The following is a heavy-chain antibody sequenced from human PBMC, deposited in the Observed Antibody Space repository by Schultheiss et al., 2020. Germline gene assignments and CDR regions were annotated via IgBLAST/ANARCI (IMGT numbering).Heavy chain of an antibody. V-gene: IGHV3-74*01. J-gene: IGHJ6*02. Sequence: GESLKISCAASGFTFSSYWMHWVRQAPGKGLVWVSRINSDGSSTSYADSVKGRFTISRDNAKNSLYLQMNSLRAEDTAVYYCAARYCSSTSCYYYYYGMDVWGQGTTVTVSS. CDR1: GFTFSSYW. CDR2: INSDGSST. CDR3: AARYCSSTSCYYYYYGMDV. D-gene: IGHD2-2*01.